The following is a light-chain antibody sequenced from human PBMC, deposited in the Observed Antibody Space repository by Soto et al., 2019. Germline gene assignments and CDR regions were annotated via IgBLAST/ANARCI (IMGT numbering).Light chain of an antibody. Sequence: QSVLTQPPSVSGAPGQRVTLSCTGSSSNIGAGYDAHWYQQLPGTAPKLLIFGSTNRPSGVPDRFSGSKSVTSASLDITGLQAEDEADYYCQSYDTSLSGSVVFGGGTKLTVL. CDR2: GST. V-gene: IGLV1-40*01. CDR3: QSYDTSLSGSVV. J-gene: IGLJ2*01. CDR1: SSNIGAGYD.